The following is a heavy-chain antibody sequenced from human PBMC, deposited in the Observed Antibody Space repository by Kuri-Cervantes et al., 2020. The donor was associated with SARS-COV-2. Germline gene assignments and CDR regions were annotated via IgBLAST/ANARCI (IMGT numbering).Heavy chain of an antibody. V-gene: IGHV1-46*01. CDR3: ARDRTGATGPAGDAFDI. CDR1: GYTFTSYY. CDR2: INPSGGST. Sequence: ASVKVSCKASGYTFTSYYMHWVRQAPGQGLEWMGIINPSGGSTSYAQKFQGRVTMTRDTSTSTAYMELSRLRSDDTAVYYCARDRTGATGPAGDAFDIWGQGTMVTVSS. D-gene: IGHD6-25*01. J-gene: IGHJ3*02.